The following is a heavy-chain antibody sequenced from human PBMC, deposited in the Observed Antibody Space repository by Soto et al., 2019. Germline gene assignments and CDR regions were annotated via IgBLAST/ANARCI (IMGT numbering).Heavy chain of an antibody. Sequence: PSETLSLTCTVSGGSISTFHWSWIRQPPGKGLEWIGSIYYSGSISYNPSLKSRVTISVDTSKNHFSLKLGSVTAADTAVYYSARSPYCCTTSRYIRGFEYWGQGTLVTVSS. CDR1: GGSISTFH. CDR3: ARSPYCCTTSRYIRGFEY. V-gene: IGHV4-59*01. J-gene: IGHJ4*02. CDR2: IYYSGSI. D-gene: IGHD2-2*02.